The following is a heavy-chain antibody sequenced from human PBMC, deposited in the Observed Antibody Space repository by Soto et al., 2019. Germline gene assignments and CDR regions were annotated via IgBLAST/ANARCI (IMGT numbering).Heavy chain of an antibody. V-gene: IGHV4-31*03. CDR3: ARAKSAPVAPGWWFDP. D-gene: IGHD2-15*01. Sequence: TLSLTCTVSVGSISSGGYYWSWILQHPGKGLEWIGYIYYIGSTYYNPSLKSRATISVDTSKNQFSLKLSSVTAADTAVYYCARAKSAPVAPGWWFDPWGQGTLVTVSS. CDR1: VGSISSGGYY. CDR2: IYYIGST. J-gene: IGHJ5*02.